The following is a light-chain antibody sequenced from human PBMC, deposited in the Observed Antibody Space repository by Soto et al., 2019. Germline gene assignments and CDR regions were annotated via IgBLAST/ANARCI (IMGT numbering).Light chain of an antibody. J-gene: IGKJ5*01. Sequence: DIPLTQSPSFLSASVGDRVTITCRASQGIDRYLTWYQQKPGKAPKLLIHSASTLQSGVPSRFRGSGSGTEFILTISSLQPEDFATYYCQQLNTYPITFGQGTRLDI. CDR3: QQLNTYPIT. CDR2: SAS. V-gene: IGKV1-9*01. CDR1: QGIDRY.